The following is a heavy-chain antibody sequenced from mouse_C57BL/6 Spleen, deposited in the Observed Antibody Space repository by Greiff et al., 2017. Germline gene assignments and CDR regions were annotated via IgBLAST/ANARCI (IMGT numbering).Heavy chain of an antibody. Sequence: QVQLKQPGAELVMPGASVKLSCKASGYTFTSYWMHWVKQRPGQGLEWIGEIDPSDSYTNYNQKFKGKSTLTVDKSSSTAYMQLSSLTSEDSAVYYCARSYYYGSSYRFAYWGQGTLVTVSA. J-gene: IGHJ3*01. CDR2: IDPSDSYT. V-gene: IGHV1-69*01. CDR3: ARSYYYGSSYRFAY. CDR1: GYTFTSYW. D-gene: IGHD1-1*01.